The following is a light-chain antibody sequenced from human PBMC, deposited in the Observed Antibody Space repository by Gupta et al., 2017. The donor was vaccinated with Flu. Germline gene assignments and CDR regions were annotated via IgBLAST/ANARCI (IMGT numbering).Light chain of an antibody. Sequence: QSALTQPASVSGSPGQSITISCTGTSSDVGGYHVVSWYQQHPGKAPKLMIYAGSKRPSGVSNRFSGSKSGNTASLTISGLQAEDEADYYCCSYAGSWVFGGGTKLTVL. CDR2: AGS. J-gene: IGLJ3*02. V-gene: IGLV2-23*01. CDR1: SSDVGGYHV. CDR3: CSYAGSWV.